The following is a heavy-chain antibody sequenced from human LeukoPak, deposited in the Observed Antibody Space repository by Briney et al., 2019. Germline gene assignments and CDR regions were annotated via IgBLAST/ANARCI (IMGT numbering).Heavy chain of an antibody. CDR3: ARDAFWRGGSYYLYYFDY. Sequence: SVKVSCKASGGTFSSYAISWVRQAPGQGLEWMGRIIPIFGTANYAQKLQGRVTMTTATSTSTAYMELRSLRSDDTAVYYCARDAFWRGGSYYLYYFDYWGQGTLVTVSS. V-gene: IGHV1-69*05. CDR2: IIPIFGTA. CDR1: GGTFSSYA. D-gene: IGHD1-26*01. J-gene: IGHJ4*02.